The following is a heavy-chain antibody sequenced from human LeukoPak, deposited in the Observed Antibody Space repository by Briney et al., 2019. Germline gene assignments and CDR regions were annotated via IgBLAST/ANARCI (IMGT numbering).Heavy chain of an antibody. D-gene: IGHD4-23*01. Sequence: PGGPLRLSCAASGFTFSSYGMSWVRQAPGKGLEWVSYISSSSSTIYYADSVKGRFTISRDNAKNSLYLQMNSLRAEDTAVYYCAREYGGNSDYYYYMDVWGKGTTVTVSS. CDR3: AREYGGNSDYYYYMDV. CDR1: GFTFSSYG. CDR2: ISSSSSTI. J-gene: IGHJ6*03. V-gene: IGHV3-48*01.